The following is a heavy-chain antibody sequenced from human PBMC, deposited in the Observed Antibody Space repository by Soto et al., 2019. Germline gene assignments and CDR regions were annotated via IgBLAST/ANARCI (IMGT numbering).Heavy chain of an antibody. V-gene: IGHV5-51*01. Sequence: GESLKISCKTSGCSFVNYWIGWVRQMPGKGLEWMGVIYPDDSDARYSPSFQGQVTISADKSISTAYLQWSSLKASDTAIYYCARQSQYYGMDVWGQGTPVTVSS. CDR3: ARQSQYYGMDV. CDR2: IYPDDSDA. CDR1: GCSFVNYW. J-gene: IGHJ6*02.